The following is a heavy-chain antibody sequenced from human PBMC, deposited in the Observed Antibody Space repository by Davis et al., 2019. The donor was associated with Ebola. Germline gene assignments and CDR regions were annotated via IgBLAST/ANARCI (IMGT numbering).Heavy chain of an antibody. Sequence: SLKISCVGSGFTFADYAMHWVRPVPGKGLERVSSISWSSDSVWYVDSVTGRFTISKDNAKNTIYLQRNGLRADDTAMYYCSKDSLRYSAAYGGWLDPWGQGTLVIVSS. CDR2: ISWSSDSV. CDR3: SKDSLRYSAAYGGWLDP. J-gene: IGHJ5*02. V-gene: IGHV3-9*01. D-gene: IGHD5-12*01. CDR1: GFTFADYA.